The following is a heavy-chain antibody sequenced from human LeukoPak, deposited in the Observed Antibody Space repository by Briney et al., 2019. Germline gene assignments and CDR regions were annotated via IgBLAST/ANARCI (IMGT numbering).Heavy chain of an antibody. CDR2: IKEDGSEK. V-gene: IGHV3-7*01. D-gene: IGHD1-1*01. Sequence: GGSLRLSCAASGFTFSSYAMNWVRQAPGKGLEWVANIKEDGSEKYYVDSVRGRFTISRDNAKNSLYLQMNSLRAEDSAVYYCARYHWNDVAYWGQGTLVTVSS. CDR1: GFTFSSYA. CDR3: ARYHWNDVAY. J-gene: IGHJ4*02.